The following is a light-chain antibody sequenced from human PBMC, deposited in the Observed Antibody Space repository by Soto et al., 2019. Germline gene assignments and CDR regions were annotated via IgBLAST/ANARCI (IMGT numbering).Light chain of an antibody. Sequence: QSVLTQPPSVSAAPGQKVTISCSGSSSNIGNNYVSCYQQLPGTAPKLLIYDSNKRPSGIPDRFSGSKSGTSATLGITGLQTGDEADYYCGTWDNSLSAVVFGGGTKLTGL. J-gene: IGLJ2*01. CDR2: DSN. CDR1: SSNIGNNY. CDR3: GTWDNSLSAVV. V-gene: IGLV1-51*01.